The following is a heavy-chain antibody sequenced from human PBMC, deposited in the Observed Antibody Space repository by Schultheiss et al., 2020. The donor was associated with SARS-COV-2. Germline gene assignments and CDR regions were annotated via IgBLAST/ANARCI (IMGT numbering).Heavy chain of an antibody. CDR3: TVADIVATIRSDY. CDR1: RFTFSSYA. Sequence: GGSLRLSCAASRFTFSSYAMNWVRQAPGKGLVWVSRINSDGSSTSYADSVKGRFTMSRDNAKNTLYLQMNSLRAEDTAVYYCTVADIVATIRSDYWGQGTLVTVSS. V-gene: IGHV3-74*01. J-gene: IGHJ4*02. D-gene: IGHD5-12*01. CDR2: INSDGSST.